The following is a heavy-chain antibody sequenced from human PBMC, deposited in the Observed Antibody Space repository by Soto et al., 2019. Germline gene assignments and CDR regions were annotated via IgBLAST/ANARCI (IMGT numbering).Heavy chain of an antibody. J-gene: IGHJ4*02. V-gene: IGHV1-69*01. CDR2: VIPIFGTA. Sequence: QVQLVQSGAEVKKPGSSVKVSCKASGGTFSSYAISWVRQAPGQGLEWMGGVIPIFGTANYAQKFQGRVTITADETTSTAYIELSSPRSEDTAVYYCARFPTTSSSWYDFDDWGQGTLVTVSS. CDR3: ARFPTTSSSWYDFDD. CDR1: GGTFSSYA. D-gene: IGHD6-13*01.